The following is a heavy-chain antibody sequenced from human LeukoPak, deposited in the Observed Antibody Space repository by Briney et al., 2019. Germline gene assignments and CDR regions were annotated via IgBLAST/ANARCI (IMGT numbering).Heavy chain of an antibody. CDR3: ARDPAFGALDY. CDR2: MNQDGSAK. D-gene: IGHD3-10*01. Sequence: GGSLRLSCAASGCMFSHSWMNWVRQAPGKGLEWVAKMNQDGSAKYYVDSVRGRFTISRDNAENSLFLQMNSLRVDDTALYYCARDPAFGALDYWGQGTLVTVSS. J-gene: IGHJ4*02. CDR1: GCMFSHSW. V-gene: IGHV3-7*01.